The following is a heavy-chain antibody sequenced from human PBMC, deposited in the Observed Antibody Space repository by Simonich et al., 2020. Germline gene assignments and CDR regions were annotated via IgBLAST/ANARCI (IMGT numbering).Heavy chain of an antibody. V-gene: IGHV1-18*01. CDR1: GYTFTSYG. J-gene: IGHJ4*03. CDR2: ISANNGNT. CDR3: ARASRGTWWYYYFDY. D-gene: IGHD2-15*01. Sequence: QVQLVQSGAEVKKPGASVKVSCKASGYTFTSYGISWVRQAPGQGLGWMGGISANNGNTNYAQKLQGRVTMTTDTSTSTAYMELRSLRSDDTAVYYCARASRGTWWYYYFDYWGQGTMVTVSS.